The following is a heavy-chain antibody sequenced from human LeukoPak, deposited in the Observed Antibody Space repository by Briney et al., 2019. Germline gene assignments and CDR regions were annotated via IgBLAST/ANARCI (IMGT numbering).Heavy chain of an antibody. V-gene: IGHV3-53*01. J-gene: IGHJ1*01. CDR2: IYSGGST. D-gene: IGHD2-2*02. CDR1: GFTVSSNY. CDR3: AKRGYCSSTSCYKYFQH. Sequence: PGGSLRLSCAASGFTVSSNYMSWVRQAPGKGLEWVSVIYSGGSTYYADSVKGRFTISRDNSKNTLYLQMNSLRVEDTAVYYCAKRGYCSSTSCYKYFQHWGQGTLVTVSS.